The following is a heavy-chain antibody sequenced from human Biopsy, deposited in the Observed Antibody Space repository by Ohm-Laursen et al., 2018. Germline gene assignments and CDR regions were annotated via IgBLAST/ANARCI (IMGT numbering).Heavy chain of an antibody. CDR1: GGSISSGGYY. CDR2: MYYRGST. CDR3: AGLVTGFIDP. V-gene: IGHV4-31*03. J-gene: IGHJ5*02. Sequence: TLSLTCTVSGGSISSGGYYWGWFRHPPGKGLEWFGHMYYRGSTYYTPSLKSRITISVDTSKNQFSLKLSSVTAADTAVYYCAGLVTGFIDPWGQGTLVTVSS. D-gene: IGHD3-9*01.